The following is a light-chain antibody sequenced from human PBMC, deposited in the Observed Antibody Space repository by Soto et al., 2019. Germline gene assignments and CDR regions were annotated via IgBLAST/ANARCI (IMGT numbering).Light chain of an antibody. Sequence: DIQMTQSPSFLSASVGDRVTVTCRPSQNISKFLNWYQEKPGKPPKILIYVTSNLENGVPSRFKGSGSGTDFAVTISRLQPEDFATYYCQQTYRRPGTFGQGTRV. J-gene: IGKJ1*01. CDR3: QQTYRRPGT. V-gene: IGKV1-39*01. CDR2: VTS. CDR1: QNISKF.